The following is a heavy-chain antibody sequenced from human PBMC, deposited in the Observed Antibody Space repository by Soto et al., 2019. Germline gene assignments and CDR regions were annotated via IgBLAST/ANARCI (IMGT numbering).Heavy chain of an antibody. J-gene: IGHJ4*02. V-gene: IGHV1-69*12. CDR3: ARSGGLDRDFNY. CDR1: GGTFSSDS. Sequence: QVQLVQSGAEVKKPGSSVKVSCKASGGTFSSDSFSWVRQAPGQGLEWMGGIIPMFDTPIYAQKFQDRVTLTAHESTSTAYMQLRSLGSGDTAVYYCARSGGLDRDFNYWGQGSLVTVSS. CDR2: IIPMFDTP. D-gene: IGHD2-15*01.